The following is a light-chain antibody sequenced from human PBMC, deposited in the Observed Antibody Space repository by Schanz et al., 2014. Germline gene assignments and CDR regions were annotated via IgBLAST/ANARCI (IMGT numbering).Light chain of an antibody. J-gene: IGLJ2*01. Sequence: QSVLTQPASVSGSPGQSITLSCTGTSSDVGTFNYVSWYQQHPGKAPKLMIYEVSKRPSGVPDRFSGSKSGNTASLTVSGLQAEDEADYYCSSYAGSNNLVFGGGTKLTVL. CDR2: EVS. CDR1: SSDVGTFNY. CDR3: SSYAGSNNLV. V-gene: IGLV2-8*01.